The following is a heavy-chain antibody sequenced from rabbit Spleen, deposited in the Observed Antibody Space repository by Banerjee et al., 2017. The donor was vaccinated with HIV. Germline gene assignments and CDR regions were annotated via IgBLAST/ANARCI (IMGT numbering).Heavy chain of an antibody. D-gene: IGHD7-1*01. CDR3: ARFYAGYGDFGYAAM. Sequence: QEQLVESGGGLVQPEGSLTLTCKASGVSFSVSSYMCWVRQAPGKGLEWIACIEAGTSGFTYFANWAKGRFTISMTSSTTVTLQMTSLTVADTATYFCARFYAGYGDFGYAAMWGPGTLVTVS. CDR2: IEAGTSGFT. V-gene: IGHV1S45*01. J-gene: IGHJ4*01. CDR1: GVSFSVSSY.